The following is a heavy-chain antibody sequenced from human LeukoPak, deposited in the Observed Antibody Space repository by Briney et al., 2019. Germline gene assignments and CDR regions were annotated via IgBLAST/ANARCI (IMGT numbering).Heavy chain of an antibody. V-gene: IGHV3-23*01. CDR3: AKGQYYYDSSGYSY. D-gene: IGHD3-22*01. CDR2: ISGSGGST. CDR1: GFTFGDYA. J-gene: IGHJ4*02. Sequence: GGSLRLSCTASGFTFGDYAMSWVRQAPGKGLEWVSAISGSGGSTYYADSVKGRFTISRDNSKNTLYLQMNSLRAEDTAVYYCAKGQYYYDSSGYSYWGQGTLVTVSS.